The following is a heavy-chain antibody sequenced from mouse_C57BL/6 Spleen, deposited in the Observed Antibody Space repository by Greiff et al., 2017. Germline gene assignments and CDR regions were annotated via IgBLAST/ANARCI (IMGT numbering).Heavy chain of an antibody. J-gene: IGHJ4*01. Sequence: EVKVVESGGGLVQPGGSLKLSCAASGFTFSDYYMSWVRQTPEKRLEWVAYISNGGGSTYYPDTVKGRFTISRDNAKNTLYLQVSRLQSEDTAMYSCVSHGSGYSYAMDYWGQGTSVTVSS. V-gene: IGHV5-12*01. CDR3: VSHGSGYSYAMDY. D-gene: IGHD2-3*01. CDR2: ISNGGGST. CDR1: GFTFSDYY.